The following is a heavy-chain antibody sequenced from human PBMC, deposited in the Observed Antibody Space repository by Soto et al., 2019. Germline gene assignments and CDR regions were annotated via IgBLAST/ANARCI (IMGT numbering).Heavy chain of an antibody. CDR3: SRRAPEGFDP. V-gene: IGHV4-39*02. CDR2: IDYRGTI. CDR1: GGSIATSSYF. J-gene: IGHJ5*02. Sequence: PSETLSLTCTDSGGSIATSSYFWAWIRRPPGKGLEWIGSIDYRGTIYNNPSLKSRVTISVDTSKNHFSLKLDSVTAADTALYYCSRRAPEGFDPWGQGTLVTVSS.